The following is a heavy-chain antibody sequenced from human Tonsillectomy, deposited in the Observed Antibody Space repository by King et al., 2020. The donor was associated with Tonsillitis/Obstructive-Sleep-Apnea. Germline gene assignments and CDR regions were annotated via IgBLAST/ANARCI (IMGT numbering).Heavy chain of an antibody. CDR1: SFSLSTSGVG. V-gene: IGHV2-5*02. CDR3: VRSWGHPHSPAFDY. J-gene: IGHJ4*02. CDR2: IYWDDDK. D-gene: IGHD3-16*01. Sequence: TLKESGPTLVNPTQTLTLTCSFSSFSLSTSGVGVGWIRQPPGKALEWLALIYWDDDKRYSPNLRSRFTITKDTPKSQVVLTMTNMDPVDTATYYCVRSWGHPHSPAFDYWGQGTLVTVSS.